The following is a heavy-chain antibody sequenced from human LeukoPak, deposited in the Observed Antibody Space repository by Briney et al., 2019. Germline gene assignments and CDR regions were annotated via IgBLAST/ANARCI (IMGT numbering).Heavy chain of an antibody. D-gene: IGHD3-10*01. CDR2: IYYSGST. V-gene: IGHV4-31*02. Sequence: SQTLSLTCTVSGVSISSGGYDWSWIRQHPGKGLEWIGYIYYSGSTYYNPSLKSRVTISVDTSKNQFSLKLSCVTAADTAVYYCARTTRYYYGSGSYPDCWGQGTLVSVSS. CDR1: GVSISSGGYD. J-gene: IGHJ4*02. CDR3: ARTTRYYYGSGSYPDC.